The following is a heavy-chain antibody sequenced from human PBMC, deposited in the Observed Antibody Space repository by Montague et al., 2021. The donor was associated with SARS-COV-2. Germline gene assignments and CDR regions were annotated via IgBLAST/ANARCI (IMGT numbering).Heavy chain of an antibody. CDR3: ARQGGAAGKHWFDP. J-gene: IGHJ5*02. Sequence: SETLSLTCTVSGGSVSGTSYYWAWIRQPPGKGLEWIVNIHHSGTTFYNLSLKSRVTISVDTSKNEVSLKLNSVTAADTAVYYCARQGGAAGKHWFDPWGQGTLVTVSS. CDR1: GGSVSGTSYY. CDR2: IHHSGTT. V-gene: IGHV4-39*01. D-gene: IGHD6-13*01.